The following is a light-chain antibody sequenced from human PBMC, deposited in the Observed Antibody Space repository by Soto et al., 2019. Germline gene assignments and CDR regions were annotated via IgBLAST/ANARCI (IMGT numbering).Light chain of an antibody. J-gene: IGKJ1*01. CDR1: QSISSW. V-gene: IGKV1-5*03. CDR3: QQYNSYPRT. CDR2: KAS. Sequence: IQMTQSPSTLSASVGDRVTITCRASQSISSWLAWYQQKPGKAPKLLIYKASSLESGVLSRFSGSGSGTEFILTISSLQPDDFATYYCQQYNSYPRTFGQGTKVDIK.